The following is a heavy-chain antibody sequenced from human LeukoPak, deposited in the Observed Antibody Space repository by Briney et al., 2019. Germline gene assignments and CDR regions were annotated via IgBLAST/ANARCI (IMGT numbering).Heavy chain of an antibody. CDR2: INHSGST. D-gene: IGHD3-16*01. J-gene: IGHJ4*02. CDR3: ARGLAGGGVFDY. CDR1: GGSFSGFY. V-gene: IGHV4-34*01. Sequence: QSSETLSLTCAVYGGSFSGFYWNWIRQPPGKGLEWIGEINHSGSTTYNPSLKSRVTISVDTTKNQFPLKLSSVTAADTAVYYCARGLAGGGVFDYWGQGTLVTVSS.